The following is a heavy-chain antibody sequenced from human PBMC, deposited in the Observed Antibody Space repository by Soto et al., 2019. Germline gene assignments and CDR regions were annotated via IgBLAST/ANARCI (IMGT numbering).Heavy chain of an antibody. CDR2: MYYSGST. CDR1: GGSISSSSYY. D-gene: IGHD3-22*01. CDR3: AREKITMIVVVITPSDAFAI. Sequence: SETLSLTCTVSGGSISSSSYYWGWIRQPPGKGLDWIGSMYYSGSTYYNPSLKSRVTISVDTSKNQFSLKLSSVTAADTAVYYCAREKITMIVVVITPSDAFAIWGQGTMVTVSS. J-gene: IGHJ3*02. V-gene: IGHV4-39*02.